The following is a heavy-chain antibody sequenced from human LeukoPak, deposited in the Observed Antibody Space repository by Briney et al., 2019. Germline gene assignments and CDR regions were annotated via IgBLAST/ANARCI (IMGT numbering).Heavy chain of an antibody. CDR2: ISYDGSNK. Sequence: GGSLRLSCAPSGFTFSAYGMHWGRHAPGKGLEWVAIISYDGSNKNYPDSVKGRFTISRDDSKNTLYLQMNSLRTEDTAVYYCAKELTRPNRPVAGLNYWGQGTLVTVSS. V-gene: IGHV3-30*18. J-gene: IGHJ4*02. D-gene: IGHD6-19*01. CDR1: GFTFSAYG. CDR3: AKELTRPNRPVAGLNY.